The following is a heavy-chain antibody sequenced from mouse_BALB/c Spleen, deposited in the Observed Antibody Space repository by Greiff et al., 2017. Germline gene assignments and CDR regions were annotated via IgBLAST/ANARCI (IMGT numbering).Heavy chain of an antibody. Sequence: EVHLVESGGGLVQPGGSRKLSCAASGFTFSSFGMHWVRQAPEKGLEWVAYISSGSSTIYYADTVKGRFTISRDNPKNTLFLQMTSLRSEDTAMYYCARSGGPFAYWGQGTLVTVSA. CDR2: ISSGSSTI. CDR1: GFTFSSFG. V-gene: IGHV5-17*02. D-gene: IGHD3-2*02. CDR3: ARSGGPFAY. J-gene: IGHJ3*01.